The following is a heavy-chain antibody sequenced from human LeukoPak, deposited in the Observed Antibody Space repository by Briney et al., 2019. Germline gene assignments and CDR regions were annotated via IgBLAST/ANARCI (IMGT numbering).Heavy chain of an antibody. Sequence: GGSLRLSCAASGFTFSSYTMTWVRQAPGKGLEWVSCISSSSSYMYYGDTLKGRFTISRDNAKNSLYLQMDDLRAEDAAMYYCARAPRGGEPVSWGQGILVTVSS. CDR3: ARAPRGGEPVS. CDR1: GFTFSSYT. D-gene: IGHD3-10*01. J-gene: IGHJ5*02. V-gene: IGHV3-21*01. CDR2: ISSSSSYM.